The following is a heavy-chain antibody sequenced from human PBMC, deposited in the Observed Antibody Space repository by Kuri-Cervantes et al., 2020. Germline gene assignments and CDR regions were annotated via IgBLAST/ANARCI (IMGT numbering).Heavy chain of an antibody. D-gene: IGHD3-10*01. Sequence: GESLKISCAASGFTFSSYWMSWVRQAPGKGLEWVANIKQDGSEKYYVDSVKGRFTISRDNAKNSLYLQMNSLRDEDTAVYYCARDYYGSETYYTPYYYGMVVRGQGTTVTVSS. CDR2: IKQDGSEK. V-gene: IGHV3-7*01. CDR3: ARDYYGSETYYTPYYYGMVV. J-gene: IGHJ6*02. CDR1: GFTFSSYW.